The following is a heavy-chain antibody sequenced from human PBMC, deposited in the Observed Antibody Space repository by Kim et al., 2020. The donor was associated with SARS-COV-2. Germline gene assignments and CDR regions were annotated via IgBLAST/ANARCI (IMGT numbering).Heavy chain of an antibody. J-gene: IGHJ5*02. V-gene: IGHV3-23*01. Sequence: GGSLRLSCAASGFTFSSYAMSWVRQAPGKGLEWVSAISGSGGSTYYADSVKGRFTISRDNSKNTLYLQMNSLRAEDTAVYYCAKEGHIASRPGEWFDPWGQGTLVTVSS. CDR1: GFTFSSYA. CDR2: ISGSGGST. CDR3: AKEGHIASRPGEWFDP. D-gene: IGHD3-10*01.